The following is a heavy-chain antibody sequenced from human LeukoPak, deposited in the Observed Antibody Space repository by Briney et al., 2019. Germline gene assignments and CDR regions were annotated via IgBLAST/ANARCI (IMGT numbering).Heavy chain of an antibody. D-gene: IGHD6-13*01. CDR3: ARDLGAGWYYFDY. J-gene: IGHJ4*02. CDR2: IYYSGST. V-gene: IGHV4-59*01. Sequence: SETLSLTCAVSGGSISSYYWSWIRQPPGKGLEWIGYIYYSGSTNYNPSLKSRVTISVDTSKNQFSLKLSSVTAADTAVYYCARDLGAGWYYFDYWGQGTLVTVSS. CDR1: GGSISSYY.